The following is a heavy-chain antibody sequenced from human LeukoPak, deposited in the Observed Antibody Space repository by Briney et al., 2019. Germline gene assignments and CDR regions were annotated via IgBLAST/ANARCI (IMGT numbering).Heavy chain of an antibody. CDR3: ASMVVAATKRAGYFDY. CDR1: GGTFSSYA. Sequence: SVKVSCKASGGTFSSYAISWVRQAPGQGLEWMGGIIPIFGTANYAQKFQGRVTITTYESTSTAYMELSSLRSEDTAVYYCASMVVAATKRAGYFDYWGQGTLVTVSS. V-gene: IGHV1-69*05. D-gene: IGHD2-15*01. J-gene: IGHJ4*02. CDR2: IIPIFGTA.